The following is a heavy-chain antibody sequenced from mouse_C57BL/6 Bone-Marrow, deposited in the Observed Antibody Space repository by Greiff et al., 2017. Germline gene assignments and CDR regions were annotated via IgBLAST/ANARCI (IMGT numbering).Heavy chain of an antibody. J-gene: IGHJ1*03. D-gene: IGHD2-5*01. V-gene: IGHV1-55*01. CDR1: GYTFTSYW. CDR3: ARPYYSNYWYFDV. Sequence: QVQLQQSGAELVKPGASVKMSCKASGYTFTSYWITWVKQRPGQGLEWLGDIYPGSGSTNYNEKFKGKATLTVDTSSSTTYMQLSSLTSEDAAVYYCARPYYSNYWYFDVWGTGTTVTVSS. CDR2: IYPGSGST.